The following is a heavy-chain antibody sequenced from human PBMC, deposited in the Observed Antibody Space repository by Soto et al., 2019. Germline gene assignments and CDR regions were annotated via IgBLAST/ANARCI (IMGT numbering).Heavy chain of an antibody. D-gene: IGHD1-26*01. CDR3: AKDGASGSYPPYYYFGMDV. V-gene: IGHV3-23*01. CDR1: GFTFSSYA. CDR2: ISGSGGNA. Sequence: EVQLLESGGGLEQPGGSLRLSCAASGFTFSSYAMSWVRQAPGKGLEWVSTISGSGGNAYYADSVKGRFSISRDNSKNTLRLQMNSLRADDTAVYYCAKDGASGSYPPYYYFGMDVWGHWTTVTVSS. J-gene: IGHJ6*02.